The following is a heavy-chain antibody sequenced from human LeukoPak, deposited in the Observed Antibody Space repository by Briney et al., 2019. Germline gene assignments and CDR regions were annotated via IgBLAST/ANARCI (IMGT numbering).Heavy chain of an antibody. J-gene: IGHJ4*02. V-gene: IGHV3-30-3*01. Sequence: GGSLRLSCAASGITFSSYAMHWVRQAPGKGLEWVAVISYDGSNKYYADSVKGRFTISRDNSKNTLYLQMNSLRAEDTAVYYCARTPIAARQIDYWGQGTLVTVSS. CDR1: GITFSSYA. D-gene: IGHD6-6*01. CDR3: ARTPIAARQIDY. CDR2: ISYDGSNK.